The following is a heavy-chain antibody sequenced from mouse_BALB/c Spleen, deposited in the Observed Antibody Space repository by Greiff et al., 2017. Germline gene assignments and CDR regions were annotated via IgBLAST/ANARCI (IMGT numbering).Heavy chain of an antibody. CDR3: ASPTVVERNYFGY. CDR2: IDPANGNT. D-gene: IGHD1-1*01. CDR1: GFNIKDTY. Sequence: VQLQQSGAELVKPGASVKLSCTASGFNIKDTYMHWVKQRPEQGLEWIGRIDPANGNTKYDPKFQGKATITADTSSNTAYLQLSSLTSEDTAVYYCASPTVVERNYFGYWGQGTTLTVSS. J-gene: IGHJ2*01. V-gene: IGHV14-3*02.